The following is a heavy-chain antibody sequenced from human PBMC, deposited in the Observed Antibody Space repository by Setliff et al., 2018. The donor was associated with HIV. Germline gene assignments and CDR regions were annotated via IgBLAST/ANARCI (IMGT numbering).Heavy chain of an antibody. CDR1: GGSMSTYY. CDR3: ALDPGYRRDY. CDR2: IYTSGST. J-gene: IGHJ4*02. D-gene: IGHD5-12*01. Sequence: PSETLSLTCTVSGGSMSTYYWSWIRQPPGKGLEWIGYIYTSGSTNYNPSLRSRVTISVDTSKNQFSLKLSSVTAADTAVYYCALDPGYRRDYWGQGTLVTVSS. V-gene: IGHV4-4*08.